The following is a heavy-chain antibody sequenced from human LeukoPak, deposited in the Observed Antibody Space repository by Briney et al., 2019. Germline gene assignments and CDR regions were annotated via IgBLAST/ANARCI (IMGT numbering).Heavy chain of an antibody. V-gene: IGHV5-51*03. J-gene: IGHJ4*02. CDR2: IYPDDSES. Sequence: PGESLKISCEASGYSFTNYWIGWVRQMPGKCLEWMGIIYPDDSESKYSPSFQGQVTISADKSISTAYLQWSSLKASDTTMYYCARSRDSSDYYYLIWGQGTLVTVSS. CDR3: ARSRDSSDYYYLI. CDR1: GYSFTNYW. D-gene: IGHD3-22*01.